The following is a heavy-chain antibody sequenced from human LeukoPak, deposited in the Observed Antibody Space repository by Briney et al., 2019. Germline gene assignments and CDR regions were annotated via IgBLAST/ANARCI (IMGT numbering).Heavy chain of an antibody. CDR3: ARVRGYSYGLWTFDY. CDR1: GYTFTKYD. Sequence: ASVKVSCKASGYTFTKYDFSWVRQAPGQGLEWMGWISGYNGNTNYAQKLQGRVTMTMDTSTSTAYMELRSLRSDDTAVYYCARVRGYSYGLWTFDYWGQGTLVTVSS. D-gene: IGHD5-18*01. V-gene: IGHV1-18*01. CDR2: ISGYNGNT. J-gene: IGHJ4*02.